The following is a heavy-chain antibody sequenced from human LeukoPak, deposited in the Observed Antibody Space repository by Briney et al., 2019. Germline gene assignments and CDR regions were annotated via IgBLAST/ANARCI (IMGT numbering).Heavy chain of an antibody. V-gene: IGHV1-2*02. CDR2: INPNSGGT. CDR3: ARAYSSGWYEGPLYFDY. D-gene: IGHD6-19*01. CDR1: GSTFTGYY. J-gene: IGHJ4*02. Sequence: ASVKVSCKASGSTFTGYYMHWVRQAPGQGLEWMGWINPNSGGTNYAQKFQGRVTITRDTSISTAYMELSRLRSDDTAVYYCARAYSSGWYEGPLYFDYWGQGTLVTVPS.